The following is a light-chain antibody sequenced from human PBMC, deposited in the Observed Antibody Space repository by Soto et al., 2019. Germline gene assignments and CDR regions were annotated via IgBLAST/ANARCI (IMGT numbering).Light chain of an antibody. J-gene: IGLJ1*01. CDR3: SSYTSSSTYV. Sequence: QSGLTQPASVAGSPGQSITISCTGTSSDVGGYNYVSWYQQHPGKAPKLMIYEVSNRPSGVSNRFSGSKSGNTASLTIPGLQAEDEADYYCSSYTSSSTYVFRTGTKVTVL. V-gene: IGLV2-14*01. CDR1: SSDVGGYNY. CDR2: EVS.